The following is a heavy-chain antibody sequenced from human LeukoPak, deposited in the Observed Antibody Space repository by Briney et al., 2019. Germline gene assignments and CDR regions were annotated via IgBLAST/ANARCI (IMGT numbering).Heavy chain of an antibody. CDR1: VGSISSGCYY. J-gene: IGHJ4*02. D-gene: IGHD2-21*02. CDR2: IYYSGST. CDR3: ARGRRTYCGGDCESSDF. V-gene: IGHV4-31*03. Sequence: SETLSLTCTVSVGSISSGCYYWSWIRQHPGKGLEWIGYIYYSGSTYYNPSLKSRVTISVDTSKNQFSLKLSSVTAADTAVYYCARGRRTYCGGDCESSDFWGQGTLVTVSS.